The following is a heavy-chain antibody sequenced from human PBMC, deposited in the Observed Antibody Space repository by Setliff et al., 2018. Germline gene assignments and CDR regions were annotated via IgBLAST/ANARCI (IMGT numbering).Heavy chain of an antibody. CDR2: INPSGGST. CDR3: IMNMVRPVTGLDC. J-gene: IGHJ4*02. V-gene: IGHV1-69*04. CDR1: GGTFSSYA. D-gene: IGHD2-8*01. Sequence: SVKVSCKASGGTFSSYAISWVRQAPGQGLEWMGTINPSGGSTIYAPDFQGRVTMTWDTSTNIAYMELSGLRYADSAIYYCIMNMVRPVTGLDCWGPGTLVTVSS.